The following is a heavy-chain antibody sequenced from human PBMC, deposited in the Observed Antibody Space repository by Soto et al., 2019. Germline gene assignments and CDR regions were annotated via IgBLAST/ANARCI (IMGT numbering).Heavy chain of an antibody. CDR1: GFTFSSYA. J-gene: IGHJ6*02. Sequence: EVQLLESGGGLVQPGGSLILSCAASGFTFSSYAMSWVRQAPGKGLEWVSAISGSGGSTYYAESVKGRFTISRDNSKNTLYLQMNSLRAEDTAVYYCAKDSFDYYGMDVWGQGTTVTVSS. CDR3: AKDSFDYYGMDV. V-gene: IGHV3-23*01. CDR2: ISGSGGST. D-gene: IGHD3-10*01.